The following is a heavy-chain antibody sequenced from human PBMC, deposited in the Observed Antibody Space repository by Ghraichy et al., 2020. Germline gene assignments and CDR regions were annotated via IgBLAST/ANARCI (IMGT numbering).Heavy chain of an antibody. V-gene: IGHV3-48*02. J-gene: IGHJ4*02. CDR1: GFTFSSYN. CDR3: ARTYCSGGSCYSGSPFDY. D-gene: IGHD2-15*01. CDR2: ISSTSSTI. Sequence: GGSLRLSCAASGFTFSSYNMNWVRQAPGKGLEWVSYISSTSSTIYYADSVKGRFTISRDNAKNSLYLQMNSLRDEDTAVYYCARTYCSGGSCYSGSPFDYWGQGTLVTVSS.